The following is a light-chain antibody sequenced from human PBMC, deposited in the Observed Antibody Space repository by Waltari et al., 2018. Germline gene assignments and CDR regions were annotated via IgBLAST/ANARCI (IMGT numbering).Light chain of an antibody. CDR2: DVS. J-gene: IGLJ2*01. CDR3: SSYARSNTLL. CDR1: ASDIGEYNY. V-gene: IGLV2-8*01. Sequence: QSALTQPPSASGSPGQSVTVSCTGTASDIGEYNYVSWYQQHPGKAPKLVVYDVSERPSGVPARFSGSKCGNTASLTVSGLQADDEADYFCSSYARSNTLLFGGGTKLTVL.